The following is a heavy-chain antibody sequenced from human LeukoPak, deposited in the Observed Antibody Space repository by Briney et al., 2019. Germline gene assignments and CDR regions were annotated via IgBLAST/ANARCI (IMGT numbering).Heavy chain of an antibody. D-gene: IGHD3-22*01. CDR3: ARYDIMSGGQFDP. V-gene: IGHV1-2*02. CDR1: GYTFTGYY. J-gene: IGHJ5*02. CDR2: INPNSGGT. Sequence: ASVKVSCKASGYTFTGYYMHWVRQAPGQGLEWMGWINPNSGGTNHAQKFQGRVTMTRDTSISTAYMELSRLRSDDTAVYYCARYDIMSGGQFDPWGQGTLVTVSS.